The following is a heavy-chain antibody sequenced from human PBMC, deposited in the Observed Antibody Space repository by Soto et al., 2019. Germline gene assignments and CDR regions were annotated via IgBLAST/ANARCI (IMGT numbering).Heavy chain of an antibody. J-gene: IGHJ4*02. CDR3: VKTPRYCSGSSCYAGYFDH. D-gene: IGHD2-2*01. CDR1: GFTFSSYA. Sequence: GGSLRLSCAASGFTFSSYAMSWVRQAPGKGLEWVSAISGSGGNTYYADSVKGRCTISRDNFKNTLYLQLNSLSAEDTAVYYCVKTPRYCSGSSCYAGYFDHSGPGTLVTVSS. CDR2: ISGSGGNT. V-gene: IGHV3-23*01.